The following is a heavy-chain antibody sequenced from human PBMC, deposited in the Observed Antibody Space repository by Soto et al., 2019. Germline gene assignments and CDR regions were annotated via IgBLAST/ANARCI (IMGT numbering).Heavy chain of an antibody. CDR1: GYTFTAHY. D-gene: IGHD1-26*01. V-gene: IGHV1-2*02. CDR3: ASVNSGSYHQGLFDY. J-gene: IGHJ4*02. Sequence: GASVKVSCKASGYTFTAHYMNWVRQAPGQGLEWMGWINPNSGDTKYVEKFQGRVTMTRDTSISTAYTELSSLRSDDTAVYYCASVNSGSYHQGLFDYWGQGALVTVSS. CDR2: INPNSGDT.